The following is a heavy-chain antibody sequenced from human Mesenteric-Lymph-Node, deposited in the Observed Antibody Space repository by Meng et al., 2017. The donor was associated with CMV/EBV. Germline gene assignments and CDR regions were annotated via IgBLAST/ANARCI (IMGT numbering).Heavy chain of an antibody. D-gene: IGHD3-3*01. V-gene: IGHV4-61*01. Sequence: SETLSLTCAVSGGSVTSASYYWNWIRQAPGKGLEWIGCIYDSGSTNYNPSLKSRVTISVDTSKNQFSLKLTSVTAADTAVYYCARVWSGYYSDYWGQGTLVTVSS. CDR1: GGSVTSASYY. CDR2: IYDSGST. J-gene: IGHJ4*02. CDR3: ARVWSGYYSDY.